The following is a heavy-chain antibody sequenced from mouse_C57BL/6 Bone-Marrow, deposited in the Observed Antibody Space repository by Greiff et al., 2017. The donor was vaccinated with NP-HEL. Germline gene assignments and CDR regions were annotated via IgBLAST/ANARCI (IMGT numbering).Heavy chain of an antibody. J-gene: IGHJ3*01. CDR2: IYPRSGTT. CDR3: ERTVPLWFAY. V-gene: IGHV1-81*01. Sequence: VQLKESGAELARPGASVKLSCKASGYTFTSYGISWVKQSTVQGLEWIGEIYPRSGTTYYNEKFKGKATLTADKSSSTAYMELRSLTSEDSAVYFCERTVPLWFAYWGQGTLVTVSA. CDR1: GYTFTSYG.